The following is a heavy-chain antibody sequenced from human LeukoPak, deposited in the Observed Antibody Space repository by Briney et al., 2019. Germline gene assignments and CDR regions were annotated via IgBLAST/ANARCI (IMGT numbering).Heavy chain of an antibody. D-gene: IGHD3-10*01. CDR1: GYSISSGCY. CDR3: TRFGPDY. V-gene: IGHV4-38-2*02. Sequence: SETLSLTCTVSGYSISSGCYWGWIRQPPGKGLEWIGTIHHSRGTNYNPSLKSRVSISLDTSKNHFSLRLNSLTAADTAVYYCTRFGPDYWGQGTLVTVSP. CDR2: IHHSRGT. J-gene: IGHJ4*02.